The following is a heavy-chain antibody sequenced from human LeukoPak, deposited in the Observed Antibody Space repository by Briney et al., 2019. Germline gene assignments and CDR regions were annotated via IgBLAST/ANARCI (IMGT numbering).Heavy chain of an antibody. CDR2: ISYDGSNK. CDR3: AKTMVGATTSDY. CDR1: GSTFSSYG. D-gene: IGHD1-26*01. V-gene: IGHV3-30*18. Sequence: GGSLRLSCAASGSTFSSYGMHWVRQAPGKGLEWVAVISYDGSNKYYADSVKGRFTISRDNSKNTLYLQMNSLRAEDTAVYYCAKTMVGATTSDYWGQGTLVTVSS. J-gene: IGHJ4*02.